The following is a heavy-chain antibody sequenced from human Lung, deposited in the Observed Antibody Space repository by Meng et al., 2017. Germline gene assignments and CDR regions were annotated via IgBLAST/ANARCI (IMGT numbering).Heavy chain of an antibody. CDR3: AKEEVPNDY. Sequence: EVQLLEAGGGLVQSGGSLRLSCAVSGFTFTNYAMSWVRQAPGKGLEWVSGISISGDITYYADSVKGRFTISRDNSKNTVYLQMNSLRAEDTAVYYCAKEEVPNDYWGQGTLVTVSS. D-gene: IGHD3-10*01. CDR2: ISISGDIT. CDR1: GFTFTNYA. V-gene: IGHV3-23*01. J-gene: IGHJ4*02.